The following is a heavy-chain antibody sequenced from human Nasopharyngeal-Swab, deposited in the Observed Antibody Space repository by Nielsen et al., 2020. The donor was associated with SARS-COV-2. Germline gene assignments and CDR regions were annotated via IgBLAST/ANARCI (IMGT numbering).Heavy chain of an antibody. J-gene: IGHJ4*02. Sequence: SVTVSCKASGDTFTLYEVIWVRQATGQGLAWMGRMHRKTGNTGYAQKFQGRVTMTRNSSIRTAYMELSSLTSEDTSVYSCARSSYCCGGRCPAGYWGQGTRVTVSS. V-gene: IGHV1-8*01. D-gene: IGHD2-15*01. CDR3: ARSSYCCGGRCPAGY. CDR2: MHRKTGNT. CDR1: GDTFTLYE.